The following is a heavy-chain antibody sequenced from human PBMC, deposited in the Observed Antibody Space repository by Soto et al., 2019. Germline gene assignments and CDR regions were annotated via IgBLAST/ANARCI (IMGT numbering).Heavy chain of an antibody. CDR1: GYTFTSYG. J-gene: IGHJ4*02. D-gene: IGHD3-22*01. CDR2: ISAYNGNT. V-gene: IGHV1-18*01. CDR3: TRSGYYPPPDY. Sequence: QVQLVQSGAEVKKPGASVKVSCKASGYTFTSYGISWVRQAPGQGLEWMGWISAYNGNTNYAQNLQGRVTMTTDTTRRTVYMEVRSLRSDDTAGYYCTRSGYYPPPDYWGQGTLVTVSS.